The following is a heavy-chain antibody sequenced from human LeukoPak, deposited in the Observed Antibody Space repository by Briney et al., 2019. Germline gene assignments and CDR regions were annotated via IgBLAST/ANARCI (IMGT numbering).Heavy chain of an antibody. CDR3: ARDPRRSLLWFGELLA. J-gene: IGHJ5*02. V-gene: IGHV3-48*01. D-gene: IGHD3-10*01. Sequence: GGSPRLSCAASGFTFSSYSMNWVRQAPGKGLEWVSYISSSSNTIYYADSVKGRFTISRDNSKNTLYLQMNSLRAEDTAVYYCARDPRRSLLWFGELLAWGQGTLVTVSS. CDR1: GFTFSSYS. CDR2: ISSSSNTI.